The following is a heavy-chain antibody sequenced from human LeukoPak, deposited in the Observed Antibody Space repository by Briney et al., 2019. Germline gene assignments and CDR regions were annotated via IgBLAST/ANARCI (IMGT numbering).Heavy chain of an antibody. CDR3: AKTPRPRPTQPPDY. V-gene: IGHV3-30*04. CDR1: GFTFNSYT. J-gene: IGHJ4*02. Sequence: GGSLRLSCAASGFTFNSYTMHWVRQAPGKGLEWVAVISYDGGNKYYADSVKGRFIISRDNSKNTLYLQMNSLRVEDTAVYYCAKTPRPRPTQPPDYWGQGTLVTVSS. CDR2: ISYDGGNK.